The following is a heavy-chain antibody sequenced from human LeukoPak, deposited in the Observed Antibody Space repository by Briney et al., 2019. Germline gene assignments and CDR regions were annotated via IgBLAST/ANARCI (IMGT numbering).Heavy chain of an antibody. D-gene: IGHD6-13*01. V-gene: IGHV4-30-2*01. CDR3: ARDEAAAGTLGGFDP. CDR2: IYHKGNT. Sequence: PSQTLSLTCSVSGDSISSGIFYWSWIRQPPGKGLEWIGYIYHKGNTYYNPSLKSRVTISVDTSQNEFSLKVNSVTAADTGVYYCARDEAAAGTLGGFDPWGQGTLVTVSS. CDR1: GDSISSGIFY. J-gene: IGHJ5*02.